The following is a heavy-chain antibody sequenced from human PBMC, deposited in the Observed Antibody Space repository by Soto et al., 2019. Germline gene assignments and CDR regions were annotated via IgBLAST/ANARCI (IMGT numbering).Heavy chain of an antibody. CDR3: ARGSLGYCSGGSCYTARLAWFDP. CDR2: INHSGST. V-gene: IGHV4-34*01. CDR1: GGSFSGYY. Sequence: SSETLSLTCAVYGGSFSGYYWSWIRQPPGKGLEWIGEINHSGSTNYNPSLKSRVTISVDTSKNQFSLKLSSVTAADTAVYYCARGSLGYCSGGSCYTARLAWFDPWGQGTLVTVSS. J-gene: IGHJ5*02. D-gene: IGHD2-15*01.